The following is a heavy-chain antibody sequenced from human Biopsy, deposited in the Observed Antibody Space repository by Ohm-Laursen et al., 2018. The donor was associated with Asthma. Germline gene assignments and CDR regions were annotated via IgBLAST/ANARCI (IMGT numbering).Heavy chain of an antibody. CDR2: IKEDGSEK. CDR3: ARAYGGNFFSGAFDI. J-gene: IGHJ3*02. V-gene: IGHV3-7*05. Sequence: SLRLSCAASGFMFRSFGMHWVRQAPGKGLEWVANIKEDGSEKNYVDSVKGRFTISRDNGKNSLYLQMNSLRAEDTAVYYCARAYGGNFFSGAFDIWGQGTMVTVSS. D-gene: IGHD4-23*01. CDR1: GFMFRSFG.